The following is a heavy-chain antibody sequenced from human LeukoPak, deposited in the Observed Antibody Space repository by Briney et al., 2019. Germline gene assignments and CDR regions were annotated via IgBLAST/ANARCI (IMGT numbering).Heavy chain of an antibody. Sequence: PGGSLRLSCAGSGFTFSSYWMSWVRQAPGKGLEWVASIKRDGSEEYYVDSVKGRFTISRDNAKNSVYLQMNSLRAEDTAVYYCASTWNYLYIDYWGQGTLVTVSS. CDR3: ASTWNYLYIDY. CDR2: IKRDGSEE. J-gene: IGHJ4*02. D-gene: IGHD1-7*01. CDR1: GFTFSSYW. V-gene: IGHV3-7*01.